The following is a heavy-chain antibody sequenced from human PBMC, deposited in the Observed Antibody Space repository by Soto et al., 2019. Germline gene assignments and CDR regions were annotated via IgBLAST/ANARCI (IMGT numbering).Heavy chain of an antibody. Sequence: EVQLLESGGGLVQPGGSLRLSCAASGFTFSSYTMTWVRQAPGKGLEWVSAISGSGGSPYYADSVKGRFTISRDNSKNTLYLQMNSLRAEDTAVYYCAKDHLSGWSRVYWGQGTLVTVSS. CDR1: GFTFSSYT. CDR3: AKDHLSGWSRVY. D-gene: IGHD6-19*01. CDR2: ISGSGGSP. J-gene: IGHJ4*02. V-gene: IGHV3-23*01.